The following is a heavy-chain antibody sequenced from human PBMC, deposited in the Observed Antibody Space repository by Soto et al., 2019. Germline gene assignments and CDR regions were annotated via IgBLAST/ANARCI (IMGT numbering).Heavy chain of an antibody. D-gene: IGHD6-13*01. CDR3: AHSSSWFGYFDY. Sequence: ASVKVSCKASGYTFTSYYMHWVRQAPGQGLEWMGIINPSGGSTSYAQKFQGRVTMTRDTSTSTVYMELSSLRSEDTAVYYCAHSSSWFGYFDYWGQGTLVTVSS. CDR2: INPSGGST. V-gene: IGHV1-46*01. J-gene: IGHJ4*02. CDR1: GYTFTSYY.